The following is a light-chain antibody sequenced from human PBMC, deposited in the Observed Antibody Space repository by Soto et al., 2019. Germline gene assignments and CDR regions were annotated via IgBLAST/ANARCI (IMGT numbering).Light chain of an antibody. Sequence: EIVLTQSPGTLSLSPGERATLSCRASQSLSSTHLAWYQQKPGQAPRLLIYGASSRATGIPDRFIGSGSATDFTLTISRLEPDDFAVYHCQQYGNSPPTFGGGTKVEI. J-gene: IGKJ4*01. CDR1: QSLSSTH. V-gene: IGKV3-20*01. CDR2: GAS. CDR3: QQYGNSPPT.